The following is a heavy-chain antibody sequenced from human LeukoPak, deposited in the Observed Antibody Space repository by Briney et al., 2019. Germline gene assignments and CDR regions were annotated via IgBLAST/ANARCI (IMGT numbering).Heavy chain of an antibody. CDR2: IYYSGST. CDR3: AKERSLEIAVAGTIFDY. Sequence: SETLSLTCTVSGGSISSSSHYWGWIRQPPGKGLEWIGSIYYSGSTYYNPSLKSRVTISVDTSKNQFSLKLSSVTAADTAVYYCAKERSLEIAVAGTIFDYWGQGTLVTVSS. V-gene: IGHV4-39*07. CDR1: GGSISSSSHY. D-gene: IGHD6-19*01. J-gene: IGHJ4*02.